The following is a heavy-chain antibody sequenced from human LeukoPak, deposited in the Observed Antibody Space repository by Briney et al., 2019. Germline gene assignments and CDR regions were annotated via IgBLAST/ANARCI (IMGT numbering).Heavy chain of an antibody. CDR3: AKRYSSAWHDGY. D-gene: IGHD6-19*01. V-gene: IGHV3-23*01. J-gene: IGHJ4*02. CDR1: GFTFSSYA. CDR2: ISGSGGST. Sequence: GGSLRLSCAASGFTFSSYAMSWVRQAPGKGLEWVSAISGSGGSTYYADSVKGRFTISRDNSKNTLYLQMNNLTAEDAAVYYCAKRYSSAWHDGYWGQGTLVTVSS.